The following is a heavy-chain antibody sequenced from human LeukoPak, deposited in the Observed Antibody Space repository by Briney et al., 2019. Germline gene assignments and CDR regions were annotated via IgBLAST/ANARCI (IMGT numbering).Heavy chain of an antibody. CDR3: GWSAEYSYYYYMDV. J-gene: IGHJ6*03. CDR2: TYHSGTS. Sequence: SETLSLTCTVSGYSISNGYYWGWIRRPPGKGLEWIGTTYHSGTSYYNPSLKSRVTISVDTSKNQLSLKVNSVTAADTAEYYCGWSAEYSYYYYMDVWGKGTTVTVSS. CDR1: GYSISNGYY. D-gene: IGHD1-26*01. V-gene: IGHV4-38-2*02.